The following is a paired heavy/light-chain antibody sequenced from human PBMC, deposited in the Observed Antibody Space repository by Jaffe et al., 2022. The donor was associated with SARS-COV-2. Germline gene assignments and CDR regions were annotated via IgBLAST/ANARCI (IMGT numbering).Heavy chain of an antibody. V-gene: IGHV3-11*06. CDR2: ISSSSSYT. CDR1: GFTFSDYY. D-gene: IGHD2-2*02. Sequence: QVQLVESGGGLVKPGGSLRLSCAASGFTFSDYYMSWIRQAPGKGLEWVSHISSSSSYTNYADSVKGRFTISRDNAKKSLYLQMNSLRAEDTAVYYCARDLQGYCSSTSCYTGYFQHWGQGTLVTVSS. J-gene: IGHJ1*01. CDR3: ARDLQGYCSSTSCYTGYFQH.
Light chain of an antibody. CDR3: QQYGSSSRT. J-gene: IGKJ1*01. CDR2: GAS. Sequence: EIVLTQSPGTLSLSPGERATLSCRASQSVSSSYLAWYQQKPGQAPRLLIYGASSRATGIPDRFSGSGSGTDFTLTISRLEPEDFAVYYCQQYGSSSRTFGQGTKVEIK. CDR1: QSVSSSY. V-gene: IGKV3-20*01.